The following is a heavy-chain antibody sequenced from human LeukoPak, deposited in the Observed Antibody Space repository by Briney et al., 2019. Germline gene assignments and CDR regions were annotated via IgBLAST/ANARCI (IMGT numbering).Heavy chain of an antibody. CDR3: ARERPGSRVLDY. D-gene: IGHD3-10*01. Sequence: GGSLRLSCAAAGFIVSNNHINWIRQAPGKGLEWVSIIYSGDTTYYSDSVKGRFILSSDNSKNMLYLQMNSLRVEDTAVYYCARERPGSRVLDYWGQGTVVTVSS. CDR2: IYSGDTT. J-gene: IGHJ4*02. V-gene: IGHV3-66*01. CDR1: GFIVSNNH.